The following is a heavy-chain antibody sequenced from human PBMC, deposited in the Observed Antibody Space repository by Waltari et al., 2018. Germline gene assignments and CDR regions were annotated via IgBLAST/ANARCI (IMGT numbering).Heavy chain of an antibody. CDR3: ARSFGGSGSYKFDT. D-gene: IGHD3-10*01. Sequence: RLQESGPGRMKPSETLSLICTVSGASISISTHYWGWIRQTPGMGPEWIGSVHYTGKTYNNPSLESRVSLSVDTSKNLFSLELTSVTAADTANYFCARSFGGSGSYKFDTWGRGILVSVSS. CDR1: GASISISTHY. J-gene: IGHJ4*02. CDR2: VHYTGKT. V-gene: IGHV4-39*02.